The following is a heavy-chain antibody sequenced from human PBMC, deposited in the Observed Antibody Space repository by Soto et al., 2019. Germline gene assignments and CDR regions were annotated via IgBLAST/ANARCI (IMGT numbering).Heavy chain of an antibody. CDR2: TYYRSKWYN. V-gene: IGHV6-1*01. CDR3: ARADSGSGYDRLPPTN. Sequence: SQTLSLTCAISGDSVSRNSAAWNWIRPSPSRGLEWLGRTYYRSKWYNDYAVSVKSRITINPDTSKNQFSLQLNSVTPEDTAVYYCARADSGSGYDRLPPTNWGQGTLVTVSS. CDR1: GDSVSRNSAA. D-gene: IGHD5-12*01. J-gene: IGHJ4*02.